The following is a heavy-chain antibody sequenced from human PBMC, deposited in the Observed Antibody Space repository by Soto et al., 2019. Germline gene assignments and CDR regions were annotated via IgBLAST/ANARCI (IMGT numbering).Heavy chain of an antibody. V-gene: IGHV5-51*01. Sequence: PGESLKISCKGSGYSFTSYWIGWVRQMPGKGLEWMGIIYPGGSDTRYSPSFQGQVTISADKSISTAYLQWSSLKASDTAMYYCARRKKEAVVVPAAIHYYYGMDVWGQGTTVTVSS. D-gene: IGHD2-2*01. CDR1: GYSFTSYW. CDR2: IYPGGSDT. CDR3: ARRKKEAVVVPAAIHYYYGMDV. J-gene: IGHJ6*02.